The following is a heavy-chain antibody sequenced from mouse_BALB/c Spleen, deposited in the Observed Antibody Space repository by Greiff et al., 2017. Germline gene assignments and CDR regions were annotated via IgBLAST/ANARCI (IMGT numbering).Heavy chain of an antibody. V-gene: IGHV1S34*01. Sequence: LVKTGASVKISCKASGYSFTGYYMHWVKQSHGKSLEWIGYISCYNGATSYNQKFKGKATFTVDTSSSTAYMQFNSLTSEDSAVYFCARGGYYGNYVGAMDYWGQGTSVTVSS. D-gene: IGHD2-1*01. CDR2: ISCYNGAT. J-gene: IGHJ4*01. CDR3: ARGGYYGNYVGAMDY. CDR1: GYSFTGYY.